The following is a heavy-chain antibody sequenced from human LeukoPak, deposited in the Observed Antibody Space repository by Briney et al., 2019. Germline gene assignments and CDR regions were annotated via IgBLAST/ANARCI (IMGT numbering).Heavy chain of an antibody. J-gene: IGHJ4*02. CDR1: GGTFSSYA. D-gene: IGHD6-19*01. Sequence: SVKVSCKASGGTFSSYAISWVRQAPGQGLEWMGGIIPIFGTANYAQEFQGRVTITADKSTSTAYMELSSLRSEDTAVYYCALREGEQWLFTYFDYWGQGTLVTVSS. CDR3: ALREGEQWLFTYFDY. V-gene: IGHV1-69*06. CDR2: IIPIFGTA.